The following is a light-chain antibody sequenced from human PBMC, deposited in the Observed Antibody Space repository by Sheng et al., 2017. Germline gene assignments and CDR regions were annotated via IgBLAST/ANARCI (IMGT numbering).Light chain of an antibody. CDR1: QSISSSF. CDR3: QQYSSSPLT. J-gene: IGKJ4*01. V-gene: IGKV3-20*01. CDR2: GSS. Sequence: EIVLTQSPGILSVSPGGRATLSCKASQSISSSFLAWYQQKPGQAPRLLIFGSSVRATDIPDRFSGRGSETDFTLIINRVEPEDVAVYYCQQYSSSPLTFGGGTKVEIK.